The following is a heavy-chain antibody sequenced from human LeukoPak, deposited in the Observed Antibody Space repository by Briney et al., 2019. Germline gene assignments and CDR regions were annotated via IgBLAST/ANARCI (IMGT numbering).Heavy chain of an antibody. CDR2: ISGSGGST. V-gene: IGHV3-23*01. J-gene: IGHJ4*02. D-gene: IGHD3-10*01. CDR1: GFTFSSYA. Sequence: PPGGSLRLSCAASGFTFSSYAMSWVRQAPGKGLEWVSAISGSGGSTYYADSVKGRFTISRDNSKNTLYLQMNSLRAEDTAVYYCAKDPNYYGSGSYPNWGQGTLVTVPS. CDR3: AKDPNYYGSGSYPN.